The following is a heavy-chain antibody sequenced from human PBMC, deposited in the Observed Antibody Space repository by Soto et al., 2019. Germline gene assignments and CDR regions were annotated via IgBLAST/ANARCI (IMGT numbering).Heavy chain of an antibody. V-gene: IGHV4-31*03. Sequence: QVQLQESGPGLVKPSQTLSLTCTISGGSISSGGYYWSWIRQHPGEGLEWIGYIYYSGSTYSNPSLKSRVTLSVDTSKNHVALKLSSVTAADTAVYYCARSFSVAAAGPFDYWGQGTLVTVSS. D-gene: IGHD6-13*01. CDR1: GGSISSGGYY. CDR2: IYYSGST. CDR3: ARSFSVAAAGPFDY. J-gene: IGHJ4*02.